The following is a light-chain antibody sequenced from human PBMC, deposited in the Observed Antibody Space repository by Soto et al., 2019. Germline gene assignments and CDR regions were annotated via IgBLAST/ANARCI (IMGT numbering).Light chain of an antibody. Sequence: QSVVTQPRPVSASPGQPVTISPPGTSSDVGGYNYVSWYQQHPGKAPKGMIYDVSERPSGVPDRFSGSKSGNTASLTISGLQAEDEADYYCCSNAGSYEVFGGGTQLTVL. J-gene: IGLJ2*01. CDR1: SSDVGGYNY. V-gene: IGLV2-11*01. CDR3: CSNAGSYEV. CDR2: DVS.